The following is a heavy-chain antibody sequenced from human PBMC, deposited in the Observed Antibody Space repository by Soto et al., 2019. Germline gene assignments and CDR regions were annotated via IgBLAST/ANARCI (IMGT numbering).Heavy chain of an antibody. CDR2: INYSGST. CDR3: ARALDGGLGLSY. J-gene: IGHJ4*02. V-gene: IGHV4-34*01. CDR1: GGSFSGYY. Sequence: PSETLSLTCAVYGGSFSGYYWSWIRQPPGKGLEWIGEINYSGSTNYNPSLKSRVTISVDTSKNQFSLKLSSVTAADTAVYYGARALDGGLGLSYWGQGTLVTVSS. D-gene: IGHD4-17*01.